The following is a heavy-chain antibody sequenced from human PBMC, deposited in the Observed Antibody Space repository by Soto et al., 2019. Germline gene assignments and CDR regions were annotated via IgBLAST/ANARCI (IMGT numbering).Heavy chain of an antibody. Sequence: EVQLFESGGGLVQPGGSLRLSCAASGFTFSTYAMSWVRQAPGTGLEWVSAISGGRSGTYYADSVRGRFTLSRDDSTNTLYLQMNRLRAEDTAIYYCATGSLGYCSVAICYFFDFWGQGNLVTGSS. CDR1: GFTFSTYA. D-gene: IGHD2-2*01. V-gene: IGHV3-23*01. CDR3: ATGSLGYCSVAICYFFDF. CDR2: ISGGRSGT. J-gene: IGHJ4*02.